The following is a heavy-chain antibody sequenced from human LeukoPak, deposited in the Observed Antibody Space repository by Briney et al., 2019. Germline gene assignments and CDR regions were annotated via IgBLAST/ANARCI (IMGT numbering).Heavy chain of an antibody. CDR3: ASFGRRDGYNPYYFDY. CDR2: IYYSGST. CDR1: GGSINSYY. J-gene: IGHJ4*02. V-gene: IGHV4-59*08. D-gene: IGHD5-24*01. Sequence: KPSETLSLTCAVSGGSINSYYWTWIRQPPGKGLEWIGYIYYSGSTNYNPSLKSPVTMAVDPSKTQFSLKLSSVPAPDTPVYYCASFGRRDGYNPYYFDYWGQGSLVTVSS.